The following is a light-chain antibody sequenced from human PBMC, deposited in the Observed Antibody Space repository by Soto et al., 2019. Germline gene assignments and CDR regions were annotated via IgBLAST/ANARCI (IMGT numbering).Light chain of an antibody. CDR3: CSYTGRSTHG. Sequence: QSVLTQPASVSGSPGQSITISCTGTSSDVGGYNFVSWYQQHPGKAPKLIIYDVSNRPSGVSYRFSGSKSGNTASLTISGLQAEDEADYYCCSYTGRSTHGFGPGTKGTVL. CDR1: SSDVGGYNF. CDR2: DVS. J-gene: IGLJ1*01. V-gene: IGLV2-14*01.